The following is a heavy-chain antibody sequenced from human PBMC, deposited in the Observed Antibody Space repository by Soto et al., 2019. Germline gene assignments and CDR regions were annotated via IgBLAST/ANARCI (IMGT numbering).Heavy chain of an antibody. CDR2: IRSSGST. V-gene: IGHV4-61*01. CDR1: GDSVTSDNKY. J-gene: IGHJ4*02. CDR3: ARSGGGSGWL. D-gene: IGHD6-19*01. Sequence: SETLSLTCTVSGDSVTSDNKYWSWIRQPPGKALEWIAYIRSSGSTNYNPSLKSRVTISRDTSKNQFSLKMTSVTAEDTAVYYCARSGGGSGWLGGQGTLVTVSS.